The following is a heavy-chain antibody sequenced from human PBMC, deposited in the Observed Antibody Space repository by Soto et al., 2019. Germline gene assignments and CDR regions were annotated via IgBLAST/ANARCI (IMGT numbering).Heavy chain of an antibody. D-gene: IGHD3-10*01. CDR3: ARAGYYYGSGSYHYGMDV. V-gene: IGHV4-34*01. J-gene: IGHJ6*02. Sequence: SETPYLTSAVYGGSSSGYYWSWISLPPEKWLEWIGEINHSGSTNYNPSLKSRVTISVDTSKNQFSLKLSSVTAADTAVYYCARAGYYYGSGSYHYGMDVLGQATTVT. CDR2: INHSGST. CDR1: GGSSSGYY.